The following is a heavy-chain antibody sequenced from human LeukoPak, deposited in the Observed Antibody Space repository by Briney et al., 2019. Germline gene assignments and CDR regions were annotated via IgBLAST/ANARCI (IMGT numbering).Heavy chain of an antibody. J-gene: IGHJ4*02. V-gene: IGHV4-34*01. CDR3: ARAGPPTYSGYDGALDY. D-gene: IGHD5-12*01. Sequence: SETLSLTCAVYGGSFSGYYWSWIRQPPGKGLEWIGEINRSGSTNYNPSLKSRVTISVDTSKNQFSLKLSSVTAADTAVYYCARAGPPTYSGYDGALDYWGQGTLVTVSS. CDR2: INRSGST. CDR1: GGSFSGYY.